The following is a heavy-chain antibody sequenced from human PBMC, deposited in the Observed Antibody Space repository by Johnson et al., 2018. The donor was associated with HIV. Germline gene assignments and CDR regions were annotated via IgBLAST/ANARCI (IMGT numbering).Heavy chain of an antibody. CDR1: GFTFSSYE. D-gene: IGHD1-26*01. CDR3: ARDGSDVVGAPLQAFDI. J-gene: IGHJ3*02. Sequence: VQLVESGGGVVQPGGSLRLSCAASGFTFSSYEMNWVRQAPGKGLEWVSYISSSGSTIYYADSVKGRFTVSRDNAKKSLYLQMNTLRVEDTAVYYCARDGSDVVGAPLQAFDIWGQGTMVTVSS. V-gene: IGHV3-48*03. CDR2: ISSSGSTI.